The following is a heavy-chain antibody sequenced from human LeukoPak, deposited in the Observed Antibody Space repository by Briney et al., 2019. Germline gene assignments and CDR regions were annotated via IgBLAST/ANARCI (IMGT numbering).Heavy chain of an antibody. D-gene: IGHD3-10*01. V-gene: IGHV3-11*04. J-gene: IGHJ4*02. CDR3: AKDLALWFGELPLTSADY. CDR1: GFTFTDYY. Sequence: GGSLRLSCAASGFTFTDYYMSWIRQAPGKGLEWVSYITNSGTTIYYADSVKGRFTISRDNAKNSLYLQMNSLRAEDTAVYYCAKDLALWFGELPLTSADYWGQGTLVTVSS. CDR2: ITNSGTTI.